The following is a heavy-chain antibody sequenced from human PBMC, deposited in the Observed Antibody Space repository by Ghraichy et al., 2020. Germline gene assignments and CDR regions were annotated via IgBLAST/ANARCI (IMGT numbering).Heavy chain of an antibody. CDR3: AMWIRYAFDY. CDR2: INHSGST. Sequence: SETLSLTCAVYGGSFSGYYWSWICQPPGKGLEWIGEINHSGSTNYNPSLKSRVTISVDTSKNQFSLKLSSVTAADTAVYYCAMWIRYAFDYWGQGTLVTVSS. CDR1: GGSFSGYY. V-gene: IGHV4-34*01. D-gene: IGHD5-18*01. J-gene: IGHJ4*02.